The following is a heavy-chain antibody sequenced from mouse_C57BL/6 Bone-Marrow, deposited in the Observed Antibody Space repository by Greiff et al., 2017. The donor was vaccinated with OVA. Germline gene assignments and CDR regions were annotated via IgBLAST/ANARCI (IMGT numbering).Heavy chain of an antibody. CDR1: GYAFSSYW. Sequence: QVQLQQSGAELVKPGASVKISCKASGYAFSSYWMNWVKQRPGKGLEWIGQIYPGDGDTNYNGKFKGKATLTADKSSSTAYMQLSSLTSEDSAVYFCVRRYYGMYFDYWGQGTTLTVSS. CDR2: IYPGDGDT. D-gene: IGHD1-1*01. V-gene: IGHV1-80*01. J-gene: IGHJ2*01. CDR3: VRRYYGMYFDY.